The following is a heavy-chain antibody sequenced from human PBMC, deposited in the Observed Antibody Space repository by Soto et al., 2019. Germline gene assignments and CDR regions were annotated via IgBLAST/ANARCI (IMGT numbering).Heavy chain of an antibody. Sequence: QVQLVQSGAEVKKPGASVKVSCKASGYTFTSYAMHWVRQAPGQRLEWMGWINAGNGNTKYSQKFQGRVTITRDTSASTAYRELSSLRSEDTAVTYCARSMVRGVIGYDYYYMDVWGKGTTVTVSS. J-gene: IGHJ6*03. CDR3: ARSMVRGVIGYDYYYMDV. CDR2: INAGNGNT. D-gene: IGHD3-10*01. V-gene: IGHV1-3*01. CDR1: GYTFTSYA.